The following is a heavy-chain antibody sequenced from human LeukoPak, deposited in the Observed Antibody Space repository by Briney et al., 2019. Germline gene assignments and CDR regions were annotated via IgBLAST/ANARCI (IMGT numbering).Heavy chain of an antibody. Sequence: ASVKVSCKASGYTFTSYGISWVRQAPGQGLEWMGWINTNTGNPTYAQGFTGRFVFSLDTSVSTAYLQISSLKAEDTAVYYCARVLPRGSPDYWGQGTLVTVSS. V-gene: IGHV7-4-1*02. CDR2: INTNTGNP. CDR1: GYTFTSYG. D-gene: IGHD1-26*01. CDR3: ARVLPRGSPDY. J-gene: IGHJ4*02.